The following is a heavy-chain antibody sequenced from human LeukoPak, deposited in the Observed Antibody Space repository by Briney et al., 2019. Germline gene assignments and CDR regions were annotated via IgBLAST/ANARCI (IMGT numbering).Heavy chain of an antibody. D-gene: IGHD2-15*01. J-gene: IGHJ4*02. CDR2: ISSTSSDI. CDR3: ARAKYCSGGNCYSADY. V-gene: IGHV3-21*01. CDR1: GFTFSSYT. Sequence: TGGSLRLSCTASGFTFSSYTMNWVRQAPGKGLEWVSSISSTSSDIYYADSVKGRFTISRDNAKNSLYLQMNSLRAEDTSMYYCARAKYCSGGNCYSADYWGQGTLVTVSS.